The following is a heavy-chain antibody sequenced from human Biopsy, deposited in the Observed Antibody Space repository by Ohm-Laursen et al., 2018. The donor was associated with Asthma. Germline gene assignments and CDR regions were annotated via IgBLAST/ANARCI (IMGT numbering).Heavy chain of an antibody. CDR1: GYTFINYA. CDR2: INAANGNT. CDR3: ARTYFDFLTGQVHDAFAM. Sequence: SVKVSCRASGYTFINYAIHWVRQAPGHSLEWMGWINAANGNTKYSQKFQGRLTISRDTSASTAYMDLSSLRSEDTAVYYCARTYFDFLTGQVHDAFAMWGQGTMVTVSS. D-gene: IGHD3-9*01. V-gene: IGHV1-3*01. J-gene: IGHJ3*02.